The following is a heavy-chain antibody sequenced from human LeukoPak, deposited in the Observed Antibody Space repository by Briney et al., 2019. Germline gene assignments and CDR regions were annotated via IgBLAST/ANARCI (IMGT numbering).Heavy chain of an antibody. CDR3: AKETGDLSPYFDY. V-gene: IGHV3-30*18. Sequence: PGGSLRLSCAASGFTFSSYGMHWVRQAPGKGLEWVAVISYDGSNKYYADSVKGRFTISRDNSKNTLYLQMNSLRAEDTAVYYCAKETGDLSPYFDYWGQGTLVTVSS. CDR1: GFTFSSYG. J-gene: IGHJ4*02. D-gene: IGHD7-27*01. CDR2: ISYDGSNK.